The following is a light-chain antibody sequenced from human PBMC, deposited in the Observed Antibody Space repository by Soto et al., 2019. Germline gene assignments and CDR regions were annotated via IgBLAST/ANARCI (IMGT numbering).Light chain of an antibody. CDR3: QQRSNWPLT. V-gene: IGKV3-11*01. CDR2: DAS. Sequence: EIVLTQSPATLSLSPGERATLSCRASHSVSGGYLAWYQQKPGQAPRLLIYDASNRATDIPARFSGSGSGTDFTLTISSLEPEDIAVYYCQQRSNWPLTFGGGTKVEIK. CDR1: HSVSGGY. J-gene: IGKJ4*01.